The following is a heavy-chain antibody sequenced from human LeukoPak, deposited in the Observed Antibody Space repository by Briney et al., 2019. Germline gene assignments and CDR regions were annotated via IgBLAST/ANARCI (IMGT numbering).Heavy chain of an antibody. CDR1: GYSFTDYW. Sequence: GESLKISCKGSGYSFTDYWIGWVRQRPGKGLEWMGMIYPGDSDTRYSPSFQGQVTISADKSISTAHLQWSSLKASDTAMYFCARRSGNSMIEYWGQGTLVTVSS. CDR3: ARRSGNSMIEY. V-gene: IGHV5-51*01. J-gene: IGHJ4*02. D-gene: IGHD2/OR15-2a*01. CDR2: IYPGDSDT.